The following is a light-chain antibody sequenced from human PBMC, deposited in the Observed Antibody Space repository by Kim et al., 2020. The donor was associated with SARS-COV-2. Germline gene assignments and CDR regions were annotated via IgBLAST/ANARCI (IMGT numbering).Light chain of an antibody. Sequence: EIVLTQSPATLSLSPGERATLPCGASQSVSSSYLAWYQQKPGLAPRLLIYDASSRATGIPDMFSGSGSGTDFTLTISRLEPEDFALYYCQQYGISPDIFGQGTNLYI. J-gene: IGKJ2*01. CDR1: QSVSSSY. CDR3: QQYGISPDI. CDR2: DAS. V-gene: IGKV3D-20*01.